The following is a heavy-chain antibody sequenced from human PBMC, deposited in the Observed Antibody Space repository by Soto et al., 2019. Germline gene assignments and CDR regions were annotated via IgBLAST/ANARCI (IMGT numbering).Heavy chain of an antibody. CDR1: VGSVSSSSYY. Sequence: QLQLQESGPGLVKPSETLSLTCTVSVGSVSSSSYYWGWIRRPPGQGLEWIGSMFYSGSTYYNPSLKSRVTISVDTSKIQCSLKLSPLTAADPAVYYCARHSIHYYDTNGLKHDAFDIWGQGTIVTVSS. CDR3: ARHSIHYYDTNGLKHDAFDI. D-gene: IGHD3-22*01. CDR2: MFYSGST. J-gene: IGHJ3*02. V-gene: IGHV4-39*01.